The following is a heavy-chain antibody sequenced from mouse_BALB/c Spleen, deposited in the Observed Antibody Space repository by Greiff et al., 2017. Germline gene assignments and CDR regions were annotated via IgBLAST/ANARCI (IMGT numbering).Heavy chain of an antibody. Sequence: EVKLMESGGDLVKPGGSLKLSCAASGFTFSSYGMSWVRQTPDKRLEWVATISSGGSYTYYPDSVKGRFTISRDNAKNTLYLQMSSLKSEDTAMYYCASQLNYYAMDYWGQGTSVTVSS. V-gene: IGHV5-6*01. CDR1: GFTFSSYG. CDR3: ASQLNYYAMDY. D-gene: IGHD1-3*01. CDR2: ISSGGSYT. J-gene: IGHJ4*01.